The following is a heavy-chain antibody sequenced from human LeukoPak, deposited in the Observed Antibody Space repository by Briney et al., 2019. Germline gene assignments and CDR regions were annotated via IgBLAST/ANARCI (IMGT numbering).Heavy chain of an antibody. CDR3: ARGEYSSSSINY. J-gene: IGHJ4*02. CDR2: INHSGST. CDR1: GGSFSGYY. Sequence: SETLSLTCAVYGGSFSGYYWSWIRQPPGKGPEWIGEINHSGSTNYNPSLKSRVTISVDTSKNQFSLKLSSVTAADTAVYYCARGEYSSSSINYWGQGTLVTVSS. V-gene: IGHV4-34*01. D-gene: IGHD6-6*01.